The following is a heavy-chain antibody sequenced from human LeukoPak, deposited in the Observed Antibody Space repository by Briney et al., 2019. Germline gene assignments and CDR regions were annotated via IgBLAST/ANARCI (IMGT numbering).Heavy chain of an antibody. Sequence: SGGSLRLSCAASGFTFSSYSMNWVRQAPGKGLEWVANIKQDGSDRYYVDSVEGRFTISRDNAKNSLYLQMNSLRAEDTAVYYCARLSTAVADSDYWGQGTLVTVSS. CDR2: IKQDGSDR. CDR1: GFTFSSYS. D-gene: IGHD6-13*01. V-gene: IGHV3-7*01. J-gene: IGHJ4*02. CDR3: ARLSTAVADSDY.